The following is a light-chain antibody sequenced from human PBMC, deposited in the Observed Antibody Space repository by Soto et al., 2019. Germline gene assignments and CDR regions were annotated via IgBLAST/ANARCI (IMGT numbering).Light chain of an antibody. V-gene: IGLV1-40*01. CDR3: QSYDSSPPSVV. Sequence: QSVLTQPPSLSGAPGQRVTISCTGSSSNIGAGYDVHWYQQLPGTAPKLLIYGNSNRPSGVPDRFSGSKSGTSASLAITGLQAEDDADYYCQSYDSSPPSVVFGGGTKLTVL. CDR1: SSNIGAGYD. CDR2: GNS. J-gene: IGLJ2*01.